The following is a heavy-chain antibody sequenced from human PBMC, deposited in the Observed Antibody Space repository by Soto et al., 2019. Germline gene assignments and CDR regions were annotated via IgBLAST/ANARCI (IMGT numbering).Heavy chain of an antibody. CDR3: PSEMGRLRGGKNWFDP. D-gene: IGHD2-21*01. J-gene: IGHJ5*02. CDR2: ISDDGTNE. Sequence: QVKLVESGGGVVQPGRSLRLSCVASGFTFSDYAFHWVRQAPGKGLEWVAVISDDGTNEFYPDSVKGRFAISRDNSKNPLYLQMYSLSAEDTAIYCCPSEMGRLRGGKNWFDPCGHGALVTVSS. CDR1: GFTFSDYA. V-gene: IGHV3-30*09.